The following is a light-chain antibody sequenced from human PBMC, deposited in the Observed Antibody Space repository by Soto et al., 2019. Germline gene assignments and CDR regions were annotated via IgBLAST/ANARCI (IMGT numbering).Light chain of an antibody. CDR1: CSDVGGYNY. V-gene: IGLV2-11*01. CDR2: DVS. J-gene: IGLJ1*01. CDR3: CSYAGSYV. Sequence: QSVLTQPRSVSGSPGQAVPISCTGTCSDVGGYNYVSWYQQHPGKAPKLMIYDVSKRPSGVPDRFSGSKSGNTASLTISGLQAEDEADYYCCSYAGSYVFGTGTKVTVL.